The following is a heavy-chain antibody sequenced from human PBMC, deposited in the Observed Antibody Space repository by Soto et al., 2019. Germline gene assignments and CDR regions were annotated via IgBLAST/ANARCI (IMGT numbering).Heavy chain of an antibody. CDR1: GVSISDYY. J-gene: IGHJ6*02. CDR3: ARYRYGWYPAFDLDV. D-gene: IGHD6-19*01. V-gene: IGHV4-4*07. Sequence: PSETLSLTCTVSGVSISDYYWSWIRQPAGKGLEWIGHVHGGGSTNYNPPLDSRVTMSADTSKNQFSLTLRSVPAADTAVYYCARYRYGWYPAFDLDVWGQGTTVTVSS. CDR2: VHGGGST.